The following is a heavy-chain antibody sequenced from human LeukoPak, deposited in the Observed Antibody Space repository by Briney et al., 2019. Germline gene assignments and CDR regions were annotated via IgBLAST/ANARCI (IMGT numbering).Heavy chain of an antibody. V-gene: IGHV3-30*02. CDR1: GFIFSSNG. J-gene: IGHJ4*02. CDR3: AKARYSGSPALDF. Sequence: QSGGSLRLSCAASGFIFSSNGMHWVSQAPGKGLGWVAFTRYDESKTFYGDSVRGRFTISRDNSKNTLYLQMNSLTTDDSAVYYCAKARYSGSPALDFWGQGTLVTVSS. CDR2: TRYDESKT. D-gene: IGHD1-26*01.